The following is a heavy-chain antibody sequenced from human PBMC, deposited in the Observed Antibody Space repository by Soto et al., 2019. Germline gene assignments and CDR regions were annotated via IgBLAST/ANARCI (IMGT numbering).Heavy chain of an antibody. J-gene: IGHJ6*02. V-gene: IGHV4-39*01. D-gene: IGHD3-10*01. CDR3: ASDYYGSGSYYTNYYYYGMDV. Sequence: SETLSLTCTVSGGSISSSSYYWGWIRQPPGKGLEWIGSIYYSGSTYYNPSLKSRVTISVDTSKNQFSLKLSSVTAADTAVYYCASDYYGSGSYYTNYYYYGMDVWGQGTTVTVSS. CDR2: IYYSGST. CDR1: GGSISSSSYY.